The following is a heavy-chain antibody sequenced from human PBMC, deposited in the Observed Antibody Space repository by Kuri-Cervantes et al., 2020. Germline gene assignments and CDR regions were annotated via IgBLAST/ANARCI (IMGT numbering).Heavy chain of an antibody. V-gene: IGHV3-30*02. Sequence: GSLRLSCAASGFTFSSYGMHWVRQTPGKGLEWVAFIRYDGSNKYYADSVKGRFTISRDNSKNTVHLQMHSLRADDTGVYYCVRMLVKPAILSYSMDIWGQGTTVTVSS. CDR3: VRMLVKPAILSYSMDI. CDR2: IRYDGSNK. J-gene: IGHJ6*03. CDR1: GFTFSSYG. D-gene: IGHD5/OR15-5a*01.